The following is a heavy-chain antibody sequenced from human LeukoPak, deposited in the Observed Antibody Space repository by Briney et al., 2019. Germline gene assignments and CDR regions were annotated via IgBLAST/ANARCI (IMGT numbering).Heavy chain of an antibody. J-gene: IGHJ4*02. CDR2: IYYSGST. V-gene: IGHV4-59*01. CDR3: ARGNTAMVIDY. D-gene: IGHD5-18*01. CDR1: GGSISSYY. Sequence: PSETLSLTCTVSGGSISSYYWNWIRQPPGKGLEWIGYIYYSGSTNYNPSLKSRVTISVGTSKNQFSLKLSSVTAADTAVYYCARGNTAMVIDYWGQGTLVTVSS.